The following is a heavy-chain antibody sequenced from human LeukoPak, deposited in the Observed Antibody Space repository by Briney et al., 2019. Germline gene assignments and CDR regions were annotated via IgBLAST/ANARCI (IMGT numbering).Heavy chain of an antibody. V-gene: IGHV3-48*02. J-gene: IGHJ4*02. CDR3: ARSGNYDC. CDR2: ISSTSSTI. CDR1: GFTFSNYG. Sequence: PGRSLRLSCAASGFTFSNYGMSWVRQAPGKGLEWVSYISSTSSTIYYADSVKGRFTISRDNAKNSLYLQMNSLRDEDTAVYYCARSGNYDCWGQGTLVTVSS. D-gene: IGHD1-1*01.